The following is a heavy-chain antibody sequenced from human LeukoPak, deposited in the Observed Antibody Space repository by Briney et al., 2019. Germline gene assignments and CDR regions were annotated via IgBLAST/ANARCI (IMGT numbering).Heavy chain of an antibody. V-gene: IGHV1-2*02. J-gene: IGHJ1*01. Sequence: ASVKVSCKSSGYTFNSYDINWVRPAPGQGLAWMGWVNPNSGGTNYAQKFQGRVTMTRDTSISTAYMELSRLRSDDTAVYYCARAWVANYYDSSGYYYRSKPNRAEYFQHWGQGTLVTVSS. CDR2: VNPNSGGT. CDR1: GYTFNSYD. CDR3: ARAWVANYYDSSGYYYRSKPNRAEYFQH. D-gene: IGHD3-22*01.